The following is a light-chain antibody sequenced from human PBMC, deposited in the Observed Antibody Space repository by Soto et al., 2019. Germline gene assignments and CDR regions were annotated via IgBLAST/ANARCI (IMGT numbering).Light chain of an antibody. CDR1: SSDVGSYNL. CDR2: EVS. V-gene: IGLV2-23*02. Sequence: QSVLTQPGSVSGSPGQAITISSTGTSSDVGSYNLVSWYQQHPGKAPKLMIYEVSKRPSGVSNRFSGSKSGNTASLTISGLQAEHEADYYCCSYAGSSSVVFGGGTKLTVL. CDR3: CSYAGSSSVV. J-gene: IGLJ2*01.